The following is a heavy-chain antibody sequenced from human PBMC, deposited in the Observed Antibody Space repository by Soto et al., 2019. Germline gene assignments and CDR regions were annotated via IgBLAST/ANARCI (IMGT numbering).Heavy chain of an antibody. J-gene: IGHJ4*02. CDR2: LIPILGVT. CDR3: ARDKWLID. D-gene: IGHD6-19*01. V-gene: IGHV1-69*08. CDR1: GGSFSSYT. Sequence: QVQLVKSGAEVRKPESSVRVSCKASGGSFSSYTINWVRQAPGQGLEWMGRLIPILGVTNYAPKFQGRVTITADKSTNTAYMDLSSLRSEDTAVYYCARDKWLIDWGQGTLVTVSS.